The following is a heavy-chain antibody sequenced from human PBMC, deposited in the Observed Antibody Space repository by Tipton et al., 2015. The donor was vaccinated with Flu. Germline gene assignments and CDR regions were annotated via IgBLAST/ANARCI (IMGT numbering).Heavy chain of an antibody. J-gene: IGHJ6*02. CDR2: IYYSGSST. Sequence: TLSLTCTVSGGSINSGDYYWIWIRQPPGKGLEWIGYIYYSGSSTYYNPSLKSRVTVSVDTSKNQFPLKLSSVTAADTAVYYCARDRITESMDVWGQGPPVTVSS. D-gene: IGHD3-10*01. V-gene: IGHV4-30-4*01. CDR1: GGSINSGDYY. CDR3: ARDRITESMDV.